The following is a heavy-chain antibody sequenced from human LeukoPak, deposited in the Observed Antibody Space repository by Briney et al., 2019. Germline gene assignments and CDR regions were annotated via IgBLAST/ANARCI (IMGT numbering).Heavy chain of an antibody. V-gene: IGHV1-46*01. D-gene: IGHD6-6*01. CDR1: GNTFTSYY. J-gene: IGHJ3*02. CDR3: ARDFSSSEGDAFDI. CDR2: INPSGGST. Sequence: GASVKVSCKTSGNTFTSYYMHWVRQAPGQGLEWMGEINPSGGSTSYAQKFQGRVTMTRDTSTSTVCMELSSLRSEDTAVYYCARDFSSSEGDAFDIWGQGTMVTVSS.